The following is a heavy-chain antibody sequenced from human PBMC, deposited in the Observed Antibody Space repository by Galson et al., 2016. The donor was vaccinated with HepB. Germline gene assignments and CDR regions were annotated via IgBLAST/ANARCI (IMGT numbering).Heavy chain of an antibody. CDR2: IIPLLGIP. D-gene: IGHD6-19*01. CDR3: AKPSSGWANDAFVI. J-gene: IGHJ3*02. V-gene: IGHV1-69*02. CDR1: GGTFTTYP. Sequence: SVKVSCKASGGTFTTYPITWVRQAPGQGPECLGRIIPLLGIPKYAQKFQGRLTITADKSTSTTYMELTSLRSEDTAVYYCAKPSSGWANDAFVIWGQGTMVTVSS.